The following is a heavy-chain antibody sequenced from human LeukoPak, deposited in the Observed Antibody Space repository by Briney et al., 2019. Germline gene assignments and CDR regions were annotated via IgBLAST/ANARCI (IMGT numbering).Heavy chain of an antibody. CDR3: ARGRSSGSYSRYYYYGMDV. Sequence: ASVKVFCKASGGTFSSYAISWVRQAPGQGLEWMGGIIPIFGTANYAQKFQGRVTITADDSTSTAYMELSSLRSEDTAVYCCARGRSSGSYSRYYYYGMDVWGQGTTVTVSS. J-gene: IGHJ6*02. CDR1: GGTFSSYA. D-gene: IGHD1-26*01. CDR2: IIPIFGTA. V-gene: IGHV1-69*13.